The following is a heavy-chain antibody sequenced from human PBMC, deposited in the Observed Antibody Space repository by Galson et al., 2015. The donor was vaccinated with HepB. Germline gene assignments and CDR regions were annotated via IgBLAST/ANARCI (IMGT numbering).Heavy chain of an antibody. V-gene: IGHV3-7*03. CDR1: GFTFSIYS. D-gene: IGHD3-22*01. J-gene: IGHJ4*02. CDR3: VRVNSYDGSAYRVFDF. Sequence: SLRLSCAASGFTFSIYSMSWVRQAPGQGLEWVASIKTDGSERNYVDSVRGRFTISRDNARSLLYLYMNSVRVDDTAVYYCVRVNSYDGSAYRVFDFWGQGAPVTVSS. CDR2: IKTDGSER.